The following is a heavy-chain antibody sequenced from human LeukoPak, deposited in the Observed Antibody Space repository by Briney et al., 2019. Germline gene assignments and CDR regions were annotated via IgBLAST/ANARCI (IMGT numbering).Heavy chain of an antibody. CDR2: ISAYNGNT. J-gene: IGHJ3*02. V-gene: IGHV1-18*01. D-gene: IGHD2-2*01. CDR1: GSTFTSYG. Sequence: ASVKVSFKASGSTFTSYGISWVRQAPGQGLEWMGWISAYNGNTNYAQKLQGRVTMTTDTPTSTAYMELRSLRSDDTAVYYCASDCSSTSCYELDDAFDIWGQGTMVTVSS. CDR3: ASDCSSTSCYELDDAFDI.